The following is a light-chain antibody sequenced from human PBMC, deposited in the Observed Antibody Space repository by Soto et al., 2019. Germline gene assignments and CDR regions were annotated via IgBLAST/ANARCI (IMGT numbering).Light chain of an antibody. CDR2: AAS. Sequence: SQGISIYLAWYQQNPGKAPKLLISAASTLQSGVPSRFSGSGSGTDFTLTISSLQPEDVATYYCQNYHSAPIIFGPGTKVDIK. CDR3: QNYHSAPII. J-gene: IGKJ3*01. CDR1: QGISIY. V-gene: IGKV1-27*01.